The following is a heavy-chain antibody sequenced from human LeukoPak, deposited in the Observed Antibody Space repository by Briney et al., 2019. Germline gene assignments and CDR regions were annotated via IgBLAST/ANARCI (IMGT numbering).Heavy chain of an antibody. CDR1: GFTFSSHA. V-gene: IGHV3-23*01. D-gene: IGHD5-12*01. J-gene: IGHJ4*02. CDR2: ISGSGSST. CDR3: ARDRRGHSGFAQKGYFEY. Sequence: PGGSLRLSCAASGFTFSSHAMSWVRQAPGKGLEWVSVISGSGSSTYYADSVKGQFTISRDNSKNMLYLQMNSLRAEDTAVYYCARDRRGHSGFAQKGYFEYWGQGTLVTVSS.